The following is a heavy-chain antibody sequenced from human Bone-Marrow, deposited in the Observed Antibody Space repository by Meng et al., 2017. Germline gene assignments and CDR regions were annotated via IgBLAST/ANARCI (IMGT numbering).Heavy chain of an antibody. J-gene: IGHJ4*02. Sequence: QGQLVESGPGLVKPAQALSLTCTVAGGSISSGGYYWSWIRQPPGKGLEWIGEINHSGSTNYNPSLKSRVTISVDTSKNQFSLKLSAVTAADTAVYYCARGLRAARPLLFGYCGQGTLVTVSS. CDR2: INHSGST. D-gene: IGHD6-6*01. CDR1: GGSISSGGYY. CDR3: ARGLRAARPLLFGY. V-gene: IGHV4-30-4*07.